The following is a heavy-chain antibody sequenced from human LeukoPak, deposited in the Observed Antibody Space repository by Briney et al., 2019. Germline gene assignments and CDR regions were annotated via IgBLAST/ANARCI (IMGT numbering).Heavy chain of an antibody. CDR1: GYTFTGYY. V-gene: IGHV1-46*01. D-gene: IGHD2/OR15-2a*01. CDR3: AREMRSSKALDY. CDR2: ISPTGGTT. J-gene: IGHJ4*02. Sequence: AXVKVSCXASGYTFTGYYMHWVRQAPGQGLEWMGVISPTGGTTRFSQKYQGRITMTRDMSTRTVYMELSSVRYEDTAVYYCAREMRSSKALDYWGQGTLVTVSS.